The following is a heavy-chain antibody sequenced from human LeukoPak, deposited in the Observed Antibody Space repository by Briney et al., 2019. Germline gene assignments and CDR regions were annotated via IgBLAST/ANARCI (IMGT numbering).Heavy chain of an antibody. D-gene: IGHD5-12*01. Sequence: GGSLRLSCAASGFSFSNYAMSWVRQAPGRGLECVSAISGSGGNRYYADSVKGRFTISRDNSKNTLYLQINSLRAEDTAVYYCAKDVRFSDYDWGYHFVYWGQGTLVTVSS. CDR3: AKDVRFSDYDWGYHFVY. CDR2: ISGSGGNR. J-gene: IGHJ4*02. CDR1: GFSFSNYA. V-gene: IGHV3-23*01.